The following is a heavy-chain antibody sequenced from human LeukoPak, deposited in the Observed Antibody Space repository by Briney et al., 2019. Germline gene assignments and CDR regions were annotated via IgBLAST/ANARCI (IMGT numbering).Heavy chain of an antibody. CDR2: IYPADSDT. CDR1: RYIFTTYW. Sequence: GESLKISCQISRYIFTTYWIAWVRQMPGKGLEWMGVIYPADSDTKYSPSFQGQVTFSVDKSISTAYLQWNSLKASDTAIYYCARRPAFYFDYWGQGTLVTVSS. J-gene: IGHJ4*02. CDR3: ARRPAFYFDY. V-gene: IGHV5-51*01. D-gene: IGHD6-6*01.